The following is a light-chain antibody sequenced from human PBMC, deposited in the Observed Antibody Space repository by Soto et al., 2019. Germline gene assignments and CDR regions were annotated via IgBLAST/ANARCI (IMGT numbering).Light chain of an antibody. Sequence: DIEMTQSPSILSASVGDRVTITCRSSQTITNWLAWYQQKPGKAPRLLIYDASSLESWVPSRLSGSASGTDFPLTISSLPSEDFATYYCQQYKSFWTFGQGTKVDIK. CDR1: QTITNW. V-gene: IGKV1-5*01. J-gene: IGKJ1*01. CDR2: DAS. CDR3: QQYKSFWT.